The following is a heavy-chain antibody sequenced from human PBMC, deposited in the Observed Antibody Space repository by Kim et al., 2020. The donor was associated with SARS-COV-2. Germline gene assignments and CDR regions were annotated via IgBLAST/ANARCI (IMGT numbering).Heavy chain of an antibody. V-gene: IGHV3-74*01. J-gene: IGHJ4*02. CDR3: ASSERQ. Sequence: SDGSSTSYADSVKGRFTISRDNAKNTLYLQMNSLRAEDTAVYYCASSERQWGQGTLVTVSS. D-gene: IGHD6-19*01. CDR2: SDGSST.